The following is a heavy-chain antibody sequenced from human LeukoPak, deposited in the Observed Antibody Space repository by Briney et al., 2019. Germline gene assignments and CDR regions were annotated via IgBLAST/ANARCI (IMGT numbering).Heavy chain of an antibody. CDR2: ISRSGSTT. D-gene: IGHD1-14*01. V-gene: IGHV3-48*02. Sequence: GGSLRLSCVGSGFTFSADSMNWVRQAPDMGLEWISYISRSGSTTYYGDSVKGRSTISRDNAKNSVFLQLNSLRDEDTAVYFCARDRPGKYYFDSWGQGALVTVSS. CDR1: GFTFSADS. J-gene: IGHJ4*02. CDR3: ARDRPGKYYFDS.